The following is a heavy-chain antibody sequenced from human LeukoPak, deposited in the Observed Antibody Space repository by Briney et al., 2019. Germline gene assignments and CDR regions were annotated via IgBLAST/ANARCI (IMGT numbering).Heavy chain of an antibody. V-gene: IGHV1-69*05. CDR3: ARDDSWTGYRFDY. D-gene: IGHD3/OR15-3a*01. CDR1: GGTFSSYA. Sequence: ASVKVSCKASGGTFSSYAINWVRQAPGQGLEWMGGIIPVFGSINYAQRWQGRLTITTDESTGTAYMELRSLRSEDTAVYYCARDDSWTGYRFDYWGQGTLVTVSS. J-gene: IGHJ4*02. CDR2: IIPVFGSI.